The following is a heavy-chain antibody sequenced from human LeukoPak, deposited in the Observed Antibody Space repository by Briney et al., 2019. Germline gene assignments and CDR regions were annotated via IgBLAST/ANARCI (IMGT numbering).Heavy chain of an antibody. Sequence: PSETLSLTCTVSGGSISSSSYYWGWICQPPGTGLEWIGYIYYSGSTNYNPSLKSRVTISADTSKNQFSLKLSSVTAADTAVYYCARVDGYYDSSGYYYRGAFDIWGQGTMVTVSS. CDR1: GGSISSSSYY. V-gene: IGHV4-61*05. CDR2: IYYSGST. D-gene: IGHD3-22*01. CDR3: ARVDGYYDSSGYYYRGAFDI. J-gene: IGHJ3*02.